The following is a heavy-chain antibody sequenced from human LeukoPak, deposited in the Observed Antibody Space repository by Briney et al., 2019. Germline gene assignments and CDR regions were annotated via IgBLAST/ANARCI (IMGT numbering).Heavy chain of an antibody. Sequence: GGSLRLSCAASGFTFSSYWMHWVRHAPGKGRVWVSRINSDGSSTSYAASVKGRFTISRDNAKNTLYLQMNSLRAEDTAVYYCARDYVWGSYRPPGYWGQGTLVTVSS. V-gene: IGHV3-74*01. CDR2: INSDGSST. CDR3: ARDYVWGSYRPPGY. D-gene: IGHD3-16*02. J-gene: IGHJ4*02. CDR1: GFTFSSYW.